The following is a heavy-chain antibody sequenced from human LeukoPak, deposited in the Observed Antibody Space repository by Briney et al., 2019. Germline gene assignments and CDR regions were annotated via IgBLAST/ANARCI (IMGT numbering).Heavy chain of an antibody. D-gene: IGHD3-3*01. J-gene: IGHJ5*02. V-gene: IGHV1-18*01. CDR2: ISAYDGNT. Sequence: GASVKVSCKASGYTFTSYGISWVRQAPGQGLEWMGWISAYDGNTNYAQKLQGRVTMTTDTSTSTAYMELRSLRSDDTAVYYCARDRRITIFGVATKNTWFDPWGQGTLVTVSS. CDR3: ARDRRITIFGVATKNTWFDP. CDR1: GYTFTSYG.